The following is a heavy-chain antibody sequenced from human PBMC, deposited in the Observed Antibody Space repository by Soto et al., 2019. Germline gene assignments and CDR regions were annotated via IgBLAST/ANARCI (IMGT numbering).Heavy chain of an antibody. D-gene: IGHD3-10*01. CDR2: ISWDGGST. J-gene: IGHJ6*02. CDR1: GFTFDDYA. CDR3: AKSSLYGSGGMDV. V-gene: IGHV3-43D*04. Sequence: PEASLRLSCAASGFTFDDYAMHWVRQAPGKGLEWVSLISWDGGSTYYADSVKGRFTISRDNSKNSLYLQMNSLRAEDTALYYCAKSSLYGSGGMDVWGQGTTVTVSS.